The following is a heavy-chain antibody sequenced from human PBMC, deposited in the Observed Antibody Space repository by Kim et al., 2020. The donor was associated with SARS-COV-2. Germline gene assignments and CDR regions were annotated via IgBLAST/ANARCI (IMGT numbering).Heavy chain of an antibody. CDR1: GFTFSSYG. Sequence: GGSLRLSCAASGFTFSSYGMHWVRQAPGKGLERVAVISYDGSNNYYDDSVKGRFTISRDNSKNTLYLQMNSLRAEDTAVYYCAKESGSGSYYAWTYYYYGMDVWGQGTTVTVSS. CDR2: ISYDGSNN. D-gene: IGHD3-10*01. CDR3: AKESGSGSYYAWTYYYYGMDV. V-gene: IGHV3-30*18. J-gene: IGHJ6*02.